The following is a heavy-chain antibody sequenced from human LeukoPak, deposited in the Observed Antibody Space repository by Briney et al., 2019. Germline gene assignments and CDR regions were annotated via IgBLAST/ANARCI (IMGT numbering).Heavy chain of an antibody. CDR2: INPNSGGT. D-gene: IGHD6-13*01. Sequence: ASVKVSCKASGYTFTGYYMHWVRQAPGQGLEWMGWINPNSGGTNYAQKFQGRVTMTRDTSISTAYMELSRLRSEDTAVYYCARGLYRIAGLGLYFDYWGQGTLVTVSS. CDR1: GYTFTGYY. CDR3: ARGLYRIAGLGLYFDY. V-gene: IGHV1-2*02. J-gene: IGHJ4*02.